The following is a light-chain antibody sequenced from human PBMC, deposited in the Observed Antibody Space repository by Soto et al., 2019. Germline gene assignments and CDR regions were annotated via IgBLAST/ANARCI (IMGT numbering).Light chain of an antibody. CDR3: QQYNNWWT. J-gene: IGKJ1*01. CDR1: QSVDSN. CDR2: GAS. Sequence: NVLRQSPAPLSVSPGEKATLPCRASQSVDSNLAWYQQKPGQAPRLLIYGASTRATGISARFSGSGSGTEFTLTISSLQSEDFGVYYCQQYNNWWTFGQGTKVDIK. V-gene: IGKV3-15*01.